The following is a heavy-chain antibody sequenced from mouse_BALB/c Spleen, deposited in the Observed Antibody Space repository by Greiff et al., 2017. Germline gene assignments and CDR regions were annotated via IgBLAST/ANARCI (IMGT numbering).Heavy chain of an antibody. Sequence: VQLKQSGPELVKPGASVKMSCKASGYTFTSYVMHWVKQKPGQGLEWIGYINPYNDGTKYNEKFKGKATLTSDKSSSTAYMELSSLTSEDSAVYYCAREGLRGAMDYWGQGTSVTVSS. CDR2: INPYNDGT. D-gene: IGHD2-4*01. CDR3: AREGLRGAMDY. J-gene: IGHJ4*01. CDR1: GYTFTSYV. V-gene: IGHV1-14*01.